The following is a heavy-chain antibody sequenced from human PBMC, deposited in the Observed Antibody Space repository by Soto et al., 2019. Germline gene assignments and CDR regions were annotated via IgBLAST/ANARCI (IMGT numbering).Heavy chain of an antibody. V-gene: IGHV5-51*01. CDR1: GYSFTTYW. CDR2: IFPGDSDI. D-gene: IGHD1-26*01. J-gene: IGHJ3*02. CDR3: ARQEIAGATSAFDI. Sequence: EVRLVQSGAEVKKEGESLKISCKGSGYSFTTYWIGWVRQKPGKGMEWMGIIFPGDSDIRYSPSLQGQVTISADKSITTAYLQWSSLKASDTAIYYCARQEIAGATSAFDIWGQGTLVTVSS.